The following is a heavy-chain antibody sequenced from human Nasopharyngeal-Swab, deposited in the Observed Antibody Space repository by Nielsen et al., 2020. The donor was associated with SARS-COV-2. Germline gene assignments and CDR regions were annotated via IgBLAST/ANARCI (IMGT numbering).Heavy chain of an antibody. CDR3: AIPDPGSSWHKNYYYYGMDV. CDR2: INPNSGGT. Sequence: ASVKVSCKASGYTFTGYYMHWVRQAPGQGLEWMGWINPNSGGTNYAQKFQGWVTMTRDTSISTAYMELSRLRSDDTAVYYCAIPDPGSSWHKNYYYYGMDVWGQGTTVIVSS. J-gene: IGHJ6*02. V-gene: IGHV1-2*04. D-gene: IGHD6-13*01. CDR1: GYTFTGYY.